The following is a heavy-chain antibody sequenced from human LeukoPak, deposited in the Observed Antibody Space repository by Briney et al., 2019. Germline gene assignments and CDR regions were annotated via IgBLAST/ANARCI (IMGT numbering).Heavy chain of an antibody. CDR3: ATARYYYDSSGYYFPPDFDY. Sequence: ASVKVSCKVSGYTLTELSMHWVRQAPGIGLEWMGGFDLEDGETIYAQKFQGRVTMTEDTSTDTAYMELSSLRSEDTAVYYCATARYYYDSSGYYFPPDFDYWGQGTLVTVSS. CDR2: FDLEDGET. V-gene: IGHV1-24*01. D-gene: IGHD3-22*01. J-gene: IGHJ4*02. CDR1: GYTLTELS.